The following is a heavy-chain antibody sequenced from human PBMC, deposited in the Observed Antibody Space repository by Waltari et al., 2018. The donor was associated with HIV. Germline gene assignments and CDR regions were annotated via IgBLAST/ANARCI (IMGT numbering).Heavy chain of an antibody. CDR3: ARVQTGVDTAMVNRYFDL. J-gene: IGHJ2*01. D-gene: IGHD5-18*01. CDR1: GGSISSSSCH. CDR2: IYYSGST. V-gene: IGHV4-39*01. Sequence: QLQLQESGPGLVKPSETLSLTCTVSGGSISSSSCHWGWIRQPPGKWLEWIGSIYYSGSTYYNPSLKSRVTISVDTSKNQFSLKLSSVTAADTAVYYCARVQTGVDTAMVNRYFDLWGRGTLVTVSS.